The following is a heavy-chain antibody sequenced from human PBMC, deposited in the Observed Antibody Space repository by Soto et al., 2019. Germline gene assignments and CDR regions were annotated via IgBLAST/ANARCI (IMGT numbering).Heavy chain of an antibody. D-gene: IGHD5-12*01. CDR3: ARGISEAVAPIMGCYFDY. J-gene: IGHJ4*02. CDR1: GITFGSRA. CDR2: IKQDGSQE. V-gene: IGHV3-7*03. Sequence: EVQLLESGGDLIQPGGSLRLSCVASGITFGSRAMSWVRQAPGEGLEWVASIKQDGSQEFYVDSVRGRFTISRDNAKNSVYLQMISLRVEDTAVYYCARGISEAVAPIMGCYFDYWGQGTLVTVSS.